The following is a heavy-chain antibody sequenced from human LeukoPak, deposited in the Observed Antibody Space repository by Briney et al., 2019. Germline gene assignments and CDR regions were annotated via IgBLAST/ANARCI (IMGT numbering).Heavy chain of an antibody. V-gene: IGHV1-24*01. Sequence: ASVKVSCKVSGYTLTELPIHWVRQAPGKGLEWMGGFDPDDGETVYAQMFQGRVTMTGDTSSDTASMELSSLRSEDTAVYYCATGTSGSYYVGIVRPIDYWGQGTLVTVSS. CDR2: FDPDDGET. CDR3: ATGTSGSYYVGIVRPIDY. CDR1: GYTLTELP. J-gene: IGHJ4*02. D-gene: IGHD1-26*01.